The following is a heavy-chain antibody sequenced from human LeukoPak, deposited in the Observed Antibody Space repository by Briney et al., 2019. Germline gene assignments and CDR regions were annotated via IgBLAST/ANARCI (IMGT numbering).Heavy chain of an antibody. Sequence: PRGSLRLSCAASGFTFSHAWMSWVRQAPGKGLEWIGRIVSNTEGGTRDYAAPVKGRFTISRDDSKNTLYLQMNSLKTEDTAVYHCITGIRSGYYVYWGQGTLVTVSS. V-gene: IGHV3-15*04. CDR3: ITGIRSGYYVY. CDR1: GFTFSHAW. CDR2: IVSNTEGGTR. D-gene: IGHD3-22*01. J-gene: IGHJ4*02.